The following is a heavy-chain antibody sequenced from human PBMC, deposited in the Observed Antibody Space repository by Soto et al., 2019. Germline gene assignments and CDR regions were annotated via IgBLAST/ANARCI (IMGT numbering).Heavy chain of an antibody. J-gene: IGHJ4*02. Sequence: SVKVSCKASGGTFSSYAISWVRQAPGQGLEWMGGIIPTFGTANYAQNFQGRVTIAADESTNTAYMELSSLRSEDTAVYYCARDLGSGWYNYWGQGTLVTVSS. V-gene: IGHV1-69*13. CDR1: GGTFSSYA. CDR3: ARDLGSGWYNY. CDR2: IIPTFGTA. D-gene: IGHD6-19*01.